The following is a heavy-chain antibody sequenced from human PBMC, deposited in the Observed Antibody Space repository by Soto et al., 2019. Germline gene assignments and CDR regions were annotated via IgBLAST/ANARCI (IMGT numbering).Heavy chain of an antibody. D-gene: IGHD3-3*02. J-gene: IGHJ4*02. CDR2: IYPGDSDT. CDR1: GYTFTTYW. Sequence: GESLKISCKGSGYTFTTYWIGWVRQMPGKGLEWMGIIYPGDSDTKYSPSFQGQVTISADKSISTAYLQWSSLEASDNAMYYCARSKFIASSYYFDYWGQGTLVTVS. V-gene: IGHV5-51*01. CDR3: ARSKFIASSYYFDY.